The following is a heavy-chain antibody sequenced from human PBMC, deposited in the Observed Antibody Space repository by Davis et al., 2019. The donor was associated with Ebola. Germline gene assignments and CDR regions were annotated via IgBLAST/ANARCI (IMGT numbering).Heavy chain of an antibody. V-gene: IGHV1-18*01. J-gene: IGHJ6*02. D-gene: IGHD1-20*01. CDR2: ISPLNDDT. CDR3: ARGNWNPYYGMDV. CDR1: GYNLISYG. Sequence: ASVKVSCKASGYNLISYGISWVRQASGQGLEWMGWISPLNDDTKYSQQNLQGRVTMTTDTSTSTAYMELRSLRSDDTAVYYCARGNWNPYYGMDVWGQGTTVTVSS.